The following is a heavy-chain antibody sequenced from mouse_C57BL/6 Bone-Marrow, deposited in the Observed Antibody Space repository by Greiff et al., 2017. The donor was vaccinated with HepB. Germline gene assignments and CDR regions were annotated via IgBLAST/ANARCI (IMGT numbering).Heavy chain of an antibody. V-gene: IGHV1-52*01. Sequence: QVQLQQPGAELVRPGSSVKLSCKASGYTFTSYWMHWVKQRPIQGLEWIGNIDPSDSETHYNQKFKDKATLTVDKSSSTAYMQLSSLTSEDSAVYYCARRIYYDYDGGDFDYWGQGTTLKVSS. D-gene: IGHD2-4*01. CDR3: ARRIYYDYDGGDFDY. J-gene: IGHJ2*01. CDR2: IDPSDSET. CDR1: GYTFTSYW.